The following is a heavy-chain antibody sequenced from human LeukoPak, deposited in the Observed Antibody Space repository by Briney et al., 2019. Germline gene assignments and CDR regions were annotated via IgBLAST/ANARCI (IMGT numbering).Heavy chain of an antibody. D-gene: IGHD2-15*01. J-gene: IGHJ3*02. V-gene: IGHV3-7*03. CDR1: EFSFGNYW. Sequence: GGSLRLSCAAAEFSFGNYWMTWVSLAPGKGLECVANIKQDGREMYYVDSVKGRFTISRDNAKNSLYLQMNSLRRADTAVYYCARRGGSYGWGAFDIWGQGTMVTVSS. CDR3: ARRGGSYGWGAFDI. CDR2: IKQDGREM.